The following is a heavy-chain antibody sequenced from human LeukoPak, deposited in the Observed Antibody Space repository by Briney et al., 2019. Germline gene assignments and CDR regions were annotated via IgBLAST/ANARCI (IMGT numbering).Heavy chain of an antibody. J-gene: IGHJ4*02. CDR3: ARDYDFWSGYYTGYFDY. Sequence: GGSLRLSCAASGFTFSDYYMSWIRQAPGKGLEWVSYLSSSGTTIYYADSVKGRFTISRDNAKNSLYLQMNSLRAEDTAVYYCARDYDFWSGYYTGYFDYWGQGTLVTVPS. V-gene: IGHV3-11*04. D-gene: IGHD3-3*01. CDR1: GFTFSDYY. CDR2: LSSSGTTI.